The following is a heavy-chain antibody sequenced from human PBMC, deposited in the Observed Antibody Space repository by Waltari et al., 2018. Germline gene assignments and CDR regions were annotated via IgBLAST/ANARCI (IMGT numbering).Heavy chain of an antibody. CDR1: GFTLSSYS. CDR3: AREVLRYFGPDY. D-gene: IGHD3-9*01. Sequence: EVQLVESGGGLVKPGGSLRLSCAASGFTLSSYSMTWVRQAPGKGLEWVSSISGSSSYIYYADSVKGRFTISRDNAKNSLYLQMNSLRAEDTAVYYCAREVLRYFGPDYWGQGTLVTVSS. J-gene: IGHJ4*02. V-gene: IGHV3-21*01. CDR2: ISGSSSYI.